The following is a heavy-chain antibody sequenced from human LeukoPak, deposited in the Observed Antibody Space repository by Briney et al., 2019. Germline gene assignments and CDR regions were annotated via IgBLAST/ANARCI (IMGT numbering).Heavy chain of an antibody. CDR2: INTNTGNP. Sequence: ASVKVSCKASGYTFTSYAMNWVRQAPGQGLEWMGWINTNTGNPTYAQGFTGRFVFSLGTSVSTAYLQISSLKAEDTAVYYCARALRGPQNSPPRHFDPWGQGTLVTVSS. J-gene: IGHJ5*02. D-gene: IGHD5/OR15-5a*01. V-gene: IGHV7-4-1*02. CDR3: ARALRGPQNSPPRHFDP. CDR1: GYTFTSYA.